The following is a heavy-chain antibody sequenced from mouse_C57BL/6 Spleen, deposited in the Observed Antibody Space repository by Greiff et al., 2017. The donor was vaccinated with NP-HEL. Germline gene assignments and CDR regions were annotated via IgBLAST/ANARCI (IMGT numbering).Heavy chain of an antibody. CDR3: ARRGIYYGNYGYFDV. Sequence: EVQRVESGPGMVKPSQSLSLTCTVTGYSITSGYDWHWIRHFPGNKLEWMGYISYSGSTNYNPSLKSRISITHDTSKNHFFLKLNSVTTEDTATYYCARRGIYYGNYGYFDVWGTGTTVTVSS. V-gene: IGHV3-1*01. CDR1: GYSITSGYD. D-gene: IGHD2-1*01. J-gene: IGHJ1*03. CDR2: ISYSGST.